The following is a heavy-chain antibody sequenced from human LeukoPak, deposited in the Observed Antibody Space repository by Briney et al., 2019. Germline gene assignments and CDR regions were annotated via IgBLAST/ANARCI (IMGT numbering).Heavy chain of an antibody. J-gene: IGHJ5*02. CDR1: GFTFSSYG. Sequence: GGSLRLSCAASGFTFSSYGMHWVRQAPGKGLEWVAVVWYDGSNKYYADSVKGRFTISRDNSKNTLYLQMNSLRAEDTAVYYCARENIAAAGINWFDPWGQGTLVTVSS. CDR3: ARENIAAAGINWFDP. V-gene: IGHV3-33*01. CDR2: VWYDGSNK. D-gene: IGHD6-13*01.